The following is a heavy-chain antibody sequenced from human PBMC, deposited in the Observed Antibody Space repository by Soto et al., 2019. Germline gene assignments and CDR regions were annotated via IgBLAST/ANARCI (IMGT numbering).Heavy chain of an antibody. D-gene: IGHD3-10*01. CDR2: INPNSGGT. CDR3: ARVGDYGRTDDAFAI. Sequence: QVQLVQSGAEVKKPGASVKVSCKASGYTFTGYYMHWVRQAPGQGLEWMGWINPNSGGTNYAQKFQGRVTVTRDPSISTGYRELSRLRSDDTAVYYCARVGDYGRTDDAFAIWGQGTMVTVSS. J-gene: IGHJ3*02. V-gene: IGHV1-2*02. CDR1: GYTFTGYY.